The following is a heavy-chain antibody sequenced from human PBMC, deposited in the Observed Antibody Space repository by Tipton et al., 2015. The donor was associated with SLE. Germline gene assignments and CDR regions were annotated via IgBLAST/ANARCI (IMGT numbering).Heavy chain of an antibody. CDR1: DDSISSRSHY. Sequence: TLSLTCTVSDDSISSRSHYWVWLRQPPGKGLEWIGNIYYGGNAYYNASLKSRVTMSVDTSKNQFSLNLTSVTAADTAVYYCARQFAYSGDLAHWFDAWGQGTLVTVSS. CDR2: IYYGGNA. J-gene: IGHJ5*02. D-gene: IGHD5-12*01. CDR3: ARQFAYSGDLAHWFDA. V-gene: IGHV4-39*07.